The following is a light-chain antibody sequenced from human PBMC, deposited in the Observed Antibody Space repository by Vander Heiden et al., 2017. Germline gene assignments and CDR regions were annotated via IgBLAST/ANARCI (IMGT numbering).Light chain of an antibody. CDR2: DAS. V-gene: IGKV3-11*01. Sequence: EIVLTQSPATLSLSPGERATLSCRASQSVSSYLAWYQQKPGQAPRLLIYDASNRATGIPARFSGSASGTDFTLTISSLDPEDFAVYYCQQRSNGPPTFGGGTKVEIK. CDR3: QQRSNGPPT. J-gene: IGKJ4*02. CDR1: QSVSSY.